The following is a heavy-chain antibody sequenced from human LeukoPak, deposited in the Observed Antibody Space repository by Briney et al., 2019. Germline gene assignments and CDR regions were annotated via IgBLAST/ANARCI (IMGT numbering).Heavy chain of an antibody. V-gene: IGHV3-23*01. J-gene: IGHJ5*02. CDR1: GFTFSSSA. D-gene: IGHD6-13*01. CDR3: ARVLGSSWANNWFDP. Sequence: GGSLRLSCAASGFTFSSSAMSWVRQAPGKVLEWVSAISNNGGYTYYADSVQGRFTISRDNSKNTLYLQMNSLRAEDTAVYYCARVLGSSWANNWFDPWGQGTLVTVSS. CDR2: ISNNGGYT.